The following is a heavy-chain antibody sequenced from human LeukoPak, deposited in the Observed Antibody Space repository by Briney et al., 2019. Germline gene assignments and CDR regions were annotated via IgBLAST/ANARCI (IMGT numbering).Heavy chain of an antibody. D-gene: IGHD5-12*01. Sequence: PSETLSLTCTVSGGSISGSSYYWGWIRQPPGKGLEWIGSIYYSGSTYYNPSLKSRVTISVDTSKNQFSLKLSSVTAADTAVYYCARDSIVATPFDYWGQGTLVTVSS. J-gene: IGHJ4*02. CDR3: ARDSIVATPFDY. V-gene: IGHV4-39*07. CDR1: GGSISGSSYY. CDR2: IYYSGST.